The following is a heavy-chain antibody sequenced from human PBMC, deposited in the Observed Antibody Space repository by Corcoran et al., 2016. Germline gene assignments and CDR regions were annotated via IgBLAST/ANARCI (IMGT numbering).Heavy chain of an antibody. J-gene: IGHJ5*02. CDR3: GRDDREDYDILTGYDKRGWFDP. Sequence: QVQLVQSGAEVKKPGASVKVSCKASGYTFTSYGISWVRQAPGHGLEWMGWISAYNGNTNYAQKLQGRVTMTTDTSTSTAYMELRSLRSDDTAVYYCGRDDREDYDILTGYDKRGWFDPWGQGTLVTVSS. CDR1: GYTFTSYG. V-gene: IGHV1-18*01. D-gene: IGHD3-9*01. CDR2: ISAYNGNT.